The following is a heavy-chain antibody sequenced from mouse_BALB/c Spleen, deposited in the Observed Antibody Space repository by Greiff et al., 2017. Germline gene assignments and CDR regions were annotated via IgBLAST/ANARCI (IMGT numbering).Heavy chain of an antibody. CDR3: TRPPFYYGSSHRWYFDV. D-gene: IGHD1-1*01. CDR2: IYPGNSDT. Sequence: EVQLQESGTVLARPGASVKMSCKASGYTFTSYWMHWVKQRPGQGLEWIGAIYPGNSDTSYNQKFKGKAKLTAVTSTSTAYMELSSLTNEDSAVYYCTRPPFYYGSSHRWYFDVWGAGTTVTVSS. CDR1: GYTFTSYW. V-gene: IGHV1-5*01. J-gene: IGHJ1*01.